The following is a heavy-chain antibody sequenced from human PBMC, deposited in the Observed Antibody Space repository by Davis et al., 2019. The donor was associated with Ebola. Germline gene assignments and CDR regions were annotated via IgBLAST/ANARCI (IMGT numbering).Heavy chain of an antibody. V-gene: IGHV1-18*04. CDR2: ISAYNGNT. J-gene: IGHJ4*02. D-gene: IGHD3-10*01. Sequence: ASVKVSCKASGYTFTSYGISWVRQAPGQGLEWMGWISAYNGNTNYAQKFQGRVTMTRDTSISTAYMELSRVRSDDTAVYYCARLSFGEVGFDYWGQGTLVTVSS. CDR3: ARLSFGEVGFDY. CDR1: GYTFTSYG.